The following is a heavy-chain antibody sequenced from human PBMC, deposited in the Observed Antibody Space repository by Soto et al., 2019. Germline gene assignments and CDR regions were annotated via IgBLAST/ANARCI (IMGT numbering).Heavy chain of an antibody. Sequence: QVQLVQSGAEVKKPGASVKVSCKASGYTFTSYGISWVRQAPGQGLEWMGWISAYNGNTNYAQKLQGRVTMTTDTATSTAYMELRSLRSDDTAVYYCARIKCSGGSCSYYYGMDVWGQGTTVTVSS. CDR2: ISAYNGNT. CDR1: GYTFTSYG. V-gene: IGHV1-18*04. D-gene: IGHD2-15*01. J-gene: IGHJ6*02. CDR3: ARIKCSGGSCSYYYGMDV.